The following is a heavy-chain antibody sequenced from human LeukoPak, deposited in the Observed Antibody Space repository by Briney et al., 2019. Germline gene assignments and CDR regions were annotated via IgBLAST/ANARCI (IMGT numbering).Heavy chain of an antibody. J-gene: IGHJ4*02. CDR1: GFTFSNYS. D-gene: IGHD3-16*01. Sequence: GSLRLSCAASGFTFSNYSMNWIRQPPGKGLEWIGYIYYSGSTNYNPSLKSRVTISVDTSKNQFSLKLSSVTAADTAVYYCARVWGDYWGQGTLVTVSS. CDR2: IYYSGST. V-gene: IGHV4-59*01. CDR3: ARVWGDY.